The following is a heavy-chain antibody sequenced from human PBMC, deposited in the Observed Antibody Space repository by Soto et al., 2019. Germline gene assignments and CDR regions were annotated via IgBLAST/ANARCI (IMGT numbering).Heavy chain of an antibody. J-gene: IGHJ4*02. CDR1: GFTFSSDA. Sequence: PGGSLRLASAVSGFTFSSDAMSWVRQAPGKGREWVSAISGSGGSTNYADSVKGRFTISRDNSKNTLYLQMNSLRAEDTAVYYCAKVVVAATFDYWGQGTLVTVSS. CDR3: AKVVVAATFDY. CDR2: ISGSGGST. D-gene: IGHD2-15*01. V-gene: IGHV3-23*01.